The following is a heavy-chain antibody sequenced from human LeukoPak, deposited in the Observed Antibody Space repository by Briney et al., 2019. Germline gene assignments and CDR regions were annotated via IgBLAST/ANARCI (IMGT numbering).Heavy chain of an antibody. J-gene: IGHJ5*02. Sequence: KTSETLSLTCAVYGGSFSSYYWSWIRQPPGKGLEWIGYIYYSGSTNYNPSLKSRVTISVDTSKNQFSLNLSSVTAADTAVYYCARLCSSTSCPPYHWGQGTLVTVSS. V-gene: IGHV4-59*08. CDR2: IYYSGST. CDR3: ARLCSSTSCPPYH. CDR1: GGSFSSYY. D-gene: IGHD2-2*01.